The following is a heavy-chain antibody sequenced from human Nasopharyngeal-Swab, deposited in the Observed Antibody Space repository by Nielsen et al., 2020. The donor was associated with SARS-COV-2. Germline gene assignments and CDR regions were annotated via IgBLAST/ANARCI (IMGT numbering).Heavy chain of an antibody. V-gene: IGHV3-74*01. D-gene: IGHD6-13*01. J-gene: IGHJ6*02. CDR3: ARDGVLYYYGMDV. Sequence: GESLKISCAASGFTFSSYWMHWVRQAPGKGLVWVSRINSDGSSTSYADSVKGRFTISRDNAKNTLYLQMNSLRAKDTAVYYCARDGVLYYYGMDVWGQGTTVTVSS. CDR2: INSDGSST. CDR1: GFTFSSYW.